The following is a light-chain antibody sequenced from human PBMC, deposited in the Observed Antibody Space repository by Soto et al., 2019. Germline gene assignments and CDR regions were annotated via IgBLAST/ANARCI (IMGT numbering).Light chain of an antibody. CDR2: AAS. Sequence: DIQMTQSPSSLSASVGDRVTITCRASQGISNYLAGYQQKPGKVPKLLIYAASTLQSGVPSRFSGSGSGTDFTLTISSLQPEDVATYYCQKYNSAPSLTFGGGTKVDIK. CDR1: QGISNY. CDR3: QKYNSAPSLT. V-gene: IGKV1-27*01. J-gene: IGKJ4*01.